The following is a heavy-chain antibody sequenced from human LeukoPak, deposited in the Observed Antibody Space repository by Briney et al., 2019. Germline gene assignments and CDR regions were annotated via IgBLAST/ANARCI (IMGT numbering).Heavy chain of an antibody. Sequence: NAGGSLRLSCTASGFIFSTYSMIWVRQAPGKGLEWVSSISSGSSNIYYADSVKGRFTISRDNAQNSLYLQMNSLRAEDTAVYYCARGFIYSSSWYFLEYYYYMDVWGKGTTVTVSS. CDR2: ISSGSSNI. CDR3: ARGFIYSSSWYFLEYYYYMDV. CDR1: GFIFSTYS. D-gene: IGHD6-13*01. V-gene: IGHV3-21*01. J-gene: IGHJ6*03.